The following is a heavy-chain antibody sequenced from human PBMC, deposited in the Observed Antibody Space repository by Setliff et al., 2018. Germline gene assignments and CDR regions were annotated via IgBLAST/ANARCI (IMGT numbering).Heavy chain of an antibody. CDR3: ARDTCSLTSCQDDYFDY. D-gene: IGHD2-2*01. CDR2: ISTYSGAI. Sequence: VKVSCKASGYTFSRYGFSWVRQAPGQGVEWMGWISTYSGAIKNVPKFRDRVTMTTDASTNTAYMELRSLTSDDTAVYYCARDTCSLTSCQDDYFDYWGQGTLVTVSS. J-gene: IGHJ4*02. CDR1: GYTFSRYG. V-gene: IGHV1-18*01.